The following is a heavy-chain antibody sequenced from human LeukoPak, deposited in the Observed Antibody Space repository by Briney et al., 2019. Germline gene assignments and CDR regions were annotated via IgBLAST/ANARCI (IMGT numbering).Heavy chain of an antibody. CDR1: GFTFSSFS. Sequence: GGSLRLSCAATGFTFSSFSMHWVRQAPGKGLEWMGGFDPEDGETIYAQKFQGRVTMTEDTSTDTAYMELSSLRSEDTAVYYCATAPMYSGSYFDYWGQGTLVTVSS. D-gene: IGHD1-26*01. J-gene: IGHJ4*02. V-gene: IGHV1-24*01. CDR2: FDPEDGET. CDR3: ATAPMYSGSYFDY.